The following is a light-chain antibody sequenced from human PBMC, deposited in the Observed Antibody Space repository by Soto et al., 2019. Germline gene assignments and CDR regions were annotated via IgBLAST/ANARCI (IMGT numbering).Light chain of an antibody. V-gene: IGKV1-5*01. J-gene: IGKJ1*01. CDR2: VVS. CDR3: QHYNSYSEA. CDR1: QSIGTG. Sequence: DIQMTQTPSTLSASVGDRVTITGRASQSIGTGLAWYQQKPGKAPKRLIYVVSSLQSGVPSRFSGSGSGTEFTLTISSLQPDDFATYYCQHYNSYSEAFGQGTKV.